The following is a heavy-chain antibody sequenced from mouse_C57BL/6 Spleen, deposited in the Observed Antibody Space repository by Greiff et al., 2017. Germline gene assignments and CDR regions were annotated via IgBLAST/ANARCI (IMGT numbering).Heavy chain of an antibody. Sequence: EVKVVESGGGLVQPKGSLKLSCAASGFSFNTYAMNWVRQAPGKGLEWVARIRSKSNNYATYYADSVKDRFTISREDSESMLYLQMNNLKTEDTAMYYCVRGELGECFAYWGQGTLVTVSA. D-gene: IGHD4-1*01. V-gene: IGHV10-1*01. CDR1: GFSFNTYA. J-gene: IGHJ3*01. CDR3: VRGELGECFAY. CDR2: IRSKSNNYAT.